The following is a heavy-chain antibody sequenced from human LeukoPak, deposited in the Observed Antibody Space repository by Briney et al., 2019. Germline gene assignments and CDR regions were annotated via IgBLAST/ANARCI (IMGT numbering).Heavy chain of an antibody. CDR1: GFTFSTYD. Sequence: GGSLRLSCAASGFTFSTYDMHWVRQATGKGLEWVSAIDTSGDTYYLGSVKGRFTISRDNAKNTLYLQMNSLRAEDTAVYYCAKDPAAYDSSGYFDYWGQGTLVAVSS. CDR3: AKDPAAYDSSGYFDY. V-gene: IGHV3-13*01. D-gene: IGHD3-22*01. CDR2: IDTSGDT. J-gene: IGHJ4*02.